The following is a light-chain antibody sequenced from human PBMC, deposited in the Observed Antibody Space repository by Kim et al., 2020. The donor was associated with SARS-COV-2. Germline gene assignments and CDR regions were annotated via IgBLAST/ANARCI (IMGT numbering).Light chain of an antibody. Sequence: EIVLTQSPATLSLSPGERATLSCRASQGISGYLAWYQQKPGQAPRLVIHDASNRATGIPARFSGSGSGTDFTLTISSLEPEDFAVYYCQQRSNWPLTFGGGTKVDIK. J-gene: IGKJ4*01. CDR1: QGISGY. CDR2: DAS. CDR3: QQRSNWPLT. V-gene: IGKV3-11*01.